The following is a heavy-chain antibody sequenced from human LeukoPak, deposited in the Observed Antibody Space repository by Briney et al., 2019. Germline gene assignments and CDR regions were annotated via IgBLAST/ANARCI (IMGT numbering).Heavy chain of an antibody. CDR1: GFTFSTYS. V-gene: IGHV3-48*01. CDR3: ARGIAATNYMDV. J-gene: IGHJ6*03. D-gene: IGHD6-13*01. Sequence: GGSLRLSCAASGFTFSTYSMNWVRQAPGKGLEWVSCISSSSIIYYADSVKGRFTISRDNSKSTLFLQMNSPSAEDTAVYYCARGIAATNYMDVWGKGTTVTVSS. CDR2: ISSSSII.